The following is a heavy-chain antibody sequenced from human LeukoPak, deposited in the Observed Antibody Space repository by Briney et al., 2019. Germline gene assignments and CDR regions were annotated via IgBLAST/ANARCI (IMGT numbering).Heavy chain of an antibody. CDR3: ASILLWYVYDY. Sequence: GGSLRLSCAASGASGFIFSSYAMSWVRQAPGKGLEWVSTISGSAGRTYYADSVKGRFTISRDNSKNTLYLQMNSLRAEDTAVYYCASILLWYVYDYWGQGTLVTVSS. J-gene: IGHJ4*02. V-gene: IGHV3-23*01. CDR2: ISGSAGRT. CDR1: GFIFSSYA. D-gene: IGHD3-10*01.